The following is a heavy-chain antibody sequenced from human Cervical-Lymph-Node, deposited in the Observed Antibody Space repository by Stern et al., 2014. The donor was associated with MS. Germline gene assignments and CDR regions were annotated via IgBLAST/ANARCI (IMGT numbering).Heavy chain of an antibody. CDR3: ARDNGGWSVDS. CDR1: GYTFTSNK. V-gene: IGHV1-46*01. CDR2: INPGGGST. Sequence: QMQLVQSGAEVKKPGASVKVSCKAFGYTFTSNKMHWVRQAPGQGLEWMGIINPGGGSTVYAQKLQGRVTMTRDTSTSTVYMELTSLRSEDTAVYSCARDNGGWSVDSWGQGTLVIVSS. D-gene: IGHD6-19*01. J-gene: IGHJ4*02.